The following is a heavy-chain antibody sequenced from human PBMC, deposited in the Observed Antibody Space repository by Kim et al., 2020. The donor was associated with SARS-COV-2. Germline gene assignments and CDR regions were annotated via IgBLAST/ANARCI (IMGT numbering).Heavy chain of an antibody. D-gene: IGHD3-10*01. CDR2: INPSGGST. V-gene: IGHV1-46*01. CDR1: GYTFTSYY. CDR3: AREGPSALWFGELLYSNGYYGMDV. Sequence: ASVKVSCKASGYTFTSYYMHWVRQAPGQGLEWMGIINPSGGSTSYAQKFQGRVTMTRDTSTSTVYMELSSLRSEDTAVYYCAREGPSALWFGELLYSNGYYGMDVWGQGTTVTVSS. J-gene: IGHJ6*02.